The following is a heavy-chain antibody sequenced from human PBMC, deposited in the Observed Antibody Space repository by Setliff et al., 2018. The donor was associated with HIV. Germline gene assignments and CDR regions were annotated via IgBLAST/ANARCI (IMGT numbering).Heavy chain of an antibody. CDR1: GFTFATSGVG. Sequence: GSGPTLVNPGQTLTLTCTFSGFTFATSGVGVAWIRQPPGEALEWLALIYWDEDTRYSPSLKDRLTITKDTSKNQVVLTMTNMDPLDTATYYCAHVNFFRTVYFGSWGQGTLVTVSS. V-gene: IGHV2-5*02. CDR2: IYWDEDT. CDR3: AHVNFFRTVYFGS. J-gene: IGHJ4*02.